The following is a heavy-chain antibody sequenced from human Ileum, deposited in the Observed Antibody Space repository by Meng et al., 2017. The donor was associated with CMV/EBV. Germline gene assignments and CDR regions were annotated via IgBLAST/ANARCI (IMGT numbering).Heavy chain of an antibody. V-gene: IGHV3-11*04. CDR1: GFTFSDYY. CDR3: ASWGDGYNFDY. J-gene: IGHJ4*02. Sequence: GESLKISCAASGFTFSDYYMSWIRQAPGKGLEWVLSISNSGTTTYYADSVKGRFPISRDNAKKLLYLQMNSLRIEDTAVYYCASWGDGYNFDYWGQGTLVTVSS. CDR2: ISNSGTTT. D-gene: IGHD5-24*01.